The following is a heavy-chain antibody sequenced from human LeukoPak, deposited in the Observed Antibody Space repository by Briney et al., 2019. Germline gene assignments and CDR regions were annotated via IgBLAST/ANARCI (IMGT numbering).Heavy chain of an antibody. CDR3: ARHEGSSSSQTEY. D-gene: IGHD6-13*01. V-gene: IGHV5-51*01. CDR2: IYPGASDT. J-gene: IGHJ4*02. Sequence: GESLKISCKGSGYSFTSYWIGWVRQMHGKGLEWMGIIYPGASDTRYSPSFQGQVTISVDKSISTAYLQWSSLKASDTAMFYCARHEGSSSSQTEYWGQGTLVTVSS. CDR1: GYSFTSYW.